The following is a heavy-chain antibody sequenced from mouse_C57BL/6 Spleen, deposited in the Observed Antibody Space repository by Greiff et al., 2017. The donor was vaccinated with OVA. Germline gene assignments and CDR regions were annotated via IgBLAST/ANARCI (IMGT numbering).Heavy chain of an antibody. J-gene: IGHJ2*01. CDR1: GYTFTDYN. D-gene: IGHD2-3*01. Sequence: VQLQQSGPELVKPGASVKIPCKASGYTFTDYNMDWVKQSHGKSLEWIGDINPNNGGTIYNQKFKGKATLTVDKSSSTAYMELRSLTSEDTAVYYCAREWDGYYGKGYFDYWGQGTTLTVSS. CDR3: AREWDGYYGKGYFDY. V-gene: IGHV1-18*01. CDR2: INPNNGGT.